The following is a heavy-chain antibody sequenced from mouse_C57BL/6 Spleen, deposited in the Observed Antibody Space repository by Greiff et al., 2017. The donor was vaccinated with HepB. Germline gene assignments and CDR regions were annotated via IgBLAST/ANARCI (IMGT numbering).Heavy chain of an antibody. Sequence: QVQLQQPGAELVMPGASVKLSCKASGYTFTSYWMHWVKQRPGQGLEWIGEIDPSDSYTNYNQKFKGKSTLTVDKSSSKAYMQLSSLTAEDSAVYYCARSEGHYYGSRDWFAYWGQGTLVTVSA. CDR1: GYTFTSYW. CDR2: IDPSDSYT. V-gene: IGHV1-69*01. D-gene: IGHD1-1*01. CDR3: ARSEGHYYGSRDWFAY. J-gene: IGHJ3*01.